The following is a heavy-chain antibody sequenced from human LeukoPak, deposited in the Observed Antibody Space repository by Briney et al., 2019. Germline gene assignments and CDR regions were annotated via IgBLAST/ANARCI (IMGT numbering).Heavy chain of an antibody. Sequence: GGSLRLSCAASGFTFSSFAMHWVRQAPGKGLEWVAVISLNGGDTNYAGSVKGRFTISRDNSKNTLYLQMNSLRAEDTAVYYCASAYCGGDCYSGPSFDYWGQGTLVTVSS. J-gene: IGHJ4*02. CDR2: ISLNGGDT. CDR3: ASAYCGGDCYSGPSFDY. D-gene: IGHD2-21*02. CDR1: GFTFSSFA. V-gene: IGHV3-30*04.